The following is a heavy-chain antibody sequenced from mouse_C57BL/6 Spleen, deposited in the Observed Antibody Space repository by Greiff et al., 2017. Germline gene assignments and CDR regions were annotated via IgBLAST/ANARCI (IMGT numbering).Heavy chain of an antibody. V-gene: IGHV3-6*01. CDR3: ARDDSNLAFDY. D-gene: IGHD2-5*01. CDR2: ISYDGSN. J-gene: IGHJ2*01. CDR1: GYSITSGYY. Sequence: VQLQQSGPGLVKPSQSLSLTCSVTGYSITSGYYWNWIRQFPGNKLEWMGYISYDGSNNYNPSLKNRISITRDTSKNQFFLKLNSVTTEDTATYYCARDDSNLAFDYWGQGTTLTVAS.